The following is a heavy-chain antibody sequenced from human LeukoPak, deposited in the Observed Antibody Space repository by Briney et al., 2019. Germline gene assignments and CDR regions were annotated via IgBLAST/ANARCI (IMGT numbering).Heavy chain of an antibody. J-gene: IGHJ6*02. D-gene: IGHD3-16*01. CDR2: MNRDGSEK. Sequence: PGGSLRLSCAASGFTFSSYWMRWVRQAPGKGREWVANMNRDGSEKNYVDSIKRRFTISRDNAANSLYLQMNSLRVEDTAVYYCARDGGIIRFGGQDVWGQGTTVIVSS. CDR3: ARDGGIIRFGGQDV. V-gene: IGHV3-7*01. CDR1: GFTFSSYW.